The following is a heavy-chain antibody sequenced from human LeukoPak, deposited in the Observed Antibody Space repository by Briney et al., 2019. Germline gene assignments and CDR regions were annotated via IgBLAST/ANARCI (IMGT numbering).Heavy chain of an antibody. V-gene: IGHV4-34*01. CDR2: INHSGST. CDR3: ARKEQWLPHDAFDI. J-gene: IGHJ3*02. D-gene: IGHD6-19*01. CDR1: GGSFSGYY. Sequence: SETLSLTCAVYGGSFSGYYWSWIRQPPGKGLEWIGEINHSGSTNYNPSLNSRVTISVDTSKNQFSLKLSSVTAADTAVYYCARKEQWLPHDAFDIWGQGTMVTASS.